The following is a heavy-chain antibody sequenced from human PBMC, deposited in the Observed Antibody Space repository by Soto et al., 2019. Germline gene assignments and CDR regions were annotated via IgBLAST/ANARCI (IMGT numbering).Heavy chain of an antibody. Sequence: PSETLSLTCTVSGGSISSYYWSWIRQPPGKGLEWIGYIYYSGSTNYNPSLKSRVTISVDTSKNQFSLKLSSVTAADTAVYYCGRGRYSSSWYWFDPWGQGTLVTVSS. D-gene: IGHD6-13*01. J-gene: IGHJ5*02. V-gene: IGHV4-59*12. CDR1: GGSISSYY. CDR3: GRGRYSSSWYWFDP. CDR2: IYYSGST.